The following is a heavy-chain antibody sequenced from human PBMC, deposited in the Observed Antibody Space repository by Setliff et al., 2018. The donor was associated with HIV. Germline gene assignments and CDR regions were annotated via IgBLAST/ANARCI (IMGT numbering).Heavy chain of an antibody. CDR1: GGSISSSNW. CDR2: IYYSGST. D-gene: IGHD1-7*01. Sequence: TLSLTCAVSGGSISSSNWWSWVRQPPGKGLEWIGEIYYSGSTNYNPSLKSRVTISVDKSKNQFSLKLSSVTAADTAVYYCAADPQTGTTSYDAFDIWGQGTVVTVSS. CDR3: AADPQTGTTSYDAFDI. J-gene: IGHJ3*02. V-gene: IGHV4-4*02.